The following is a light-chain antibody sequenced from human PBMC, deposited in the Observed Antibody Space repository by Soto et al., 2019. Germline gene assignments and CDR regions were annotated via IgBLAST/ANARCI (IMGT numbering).Light chain of an antibody. CDR1: QSFNSIY. CDR3: QHYGSSRT. CDR2: GTS. J-gene: IGKJ1*01. V-gene: IGKV3-20*01. Sequence: EIVLTQSPGTLSLSPGERATLSCRASQSFNSIYLAWYQQKPGQAPRLLIYGTSSRATGIPERFSCSGSGTDFTLTISRLEPEEFAVYYCQHYGSSRTFGQGTKVDIK.